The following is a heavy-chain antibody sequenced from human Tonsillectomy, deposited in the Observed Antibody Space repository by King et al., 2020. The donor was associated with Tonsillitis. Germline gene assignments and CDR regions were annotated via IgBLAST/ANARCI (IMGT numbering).Heavy chain of an antibody. CDR2: MNPNSGNT. Sequence: VQLVESGAEVKKPGASVKVSCKASGYTFTSYDINWVRQATGQGLEWMAWMNPNSGNTGYAQKFQGRVTMTRNTSISTAYMELSSLRSEDTAVYYCARGVGYCSSTSCLVGCPYYYYYGMDVWGQGTTVTVSS. J-gene: IGHJ6*02. CDR3: ARGVGYCSSTSCLVGCPYYYYYGMDV. CDR1: GYTFTSYD. D-gene: IGHD2-2*01. V-gene: IGHV1-8*02.